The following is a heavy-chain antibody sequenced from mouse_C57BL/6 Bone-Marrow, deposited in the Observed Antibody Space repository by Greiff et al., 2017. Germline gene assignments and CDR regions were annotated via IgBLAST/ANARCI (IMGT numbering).Heavy chain of an antibody. V-gene: IGHV1-69*01. CDR3: ARDDGYYDYFDY. J-gene: IGHJ2*01. Sequence: QVQLQQSGAELVMPGASVKLSCKASGYTFTSYWMHWVKQRPGQGLEWIGEIDPSDSYTNYNQKFKGKSTLTVDKSSSTAYMQLSSLTSEDSAVYYCARDDGYYDYFDYWGRGTALTVTS. CDR1: GYTFTSYW. D-gene: IGHD2-3*01. CDR2: IDPSDSYT.